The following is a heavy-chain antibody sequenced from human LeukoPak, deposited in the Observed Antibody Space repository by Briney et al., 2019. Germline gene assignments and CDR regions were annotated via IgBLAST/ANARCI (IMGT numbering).Heavy chain of an antibody. CDR3: TKDLMTGFSNGWHFGS. V-gene: IGHV3-23*01. D-gene: IGHD6-19*01. CDR1: GFTFKSFA. CDR2: TSGDEDST. J-gene: IGHJ4*02. Sequence: GGSLRLSCAASGFTFKSFAMSWVRQAPGKGLEWVAVTSGDEDSTHYAESVRGRFIISADNSKNSLYLQMNSLRAEDTTIYYCTKDLMTGFSNGWHFGSWGQGTLVTVSS.